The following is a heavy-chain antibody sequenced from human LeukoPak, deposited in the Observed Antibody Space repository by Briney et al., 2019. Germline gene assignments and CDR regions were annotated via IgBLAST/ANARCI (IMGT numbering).Heavy chain of an antibody. V-gene: IGHV3-74*01. CDR3: ARVSDYNYGFGY. CDR1: GFTFSNYD. CDR2: INSEGSST. Sequence: GGSLRLSCAASGFTFSNYDMHWVRQAPGKGLVWVSRINSEGSSTSYADSVKGRVTISRDNAKNTLYLQMNSLRGEDTALYYCARVSDYNYGFGYWGQGTPVTVSS. J-gene: IGHJ4*02. D-gene: IGHD5-18*01.